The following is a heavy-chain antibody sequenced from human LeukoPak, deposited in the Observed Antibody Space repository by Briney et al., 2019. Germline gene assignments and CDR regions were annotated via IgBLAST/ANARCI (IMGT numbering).Heavy chain of an antibody. CDR3: ARVYGPVDY. V-gene: IGHV4-34*01. D-gene: IGHD2-8*01. CDR1: GGSFTGYY. Sequence: SETLSLTCAVYGGSFTGYYWSWIRQPPGKGLEWIGEISHRGSTNYNPSLKSRVTISVYTSKNQFSLKLTSVTAADTAVYYCARVYGPVDYWGQGTLVTVSS. J-gene: IGHJ4*02. CDR2: ISHRGST.